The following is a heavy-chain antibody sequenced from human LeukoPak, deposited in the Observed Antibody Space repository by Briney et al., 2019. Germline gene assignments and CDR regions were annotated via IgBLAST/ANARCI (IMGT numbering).Heavy chain of an antibody. V-gene: IGHV3-21*01. D-gene: IGHD2-15*01. Sequence: PGGSLRLSCAASGFTVSSNYMNWVRQAPGKGLEWVSSISSSSSYIYYADSVKGRFTISRDNAKNSLYLQMNSLRAEDTAVYYCARDPGYCSGGDCYPHLDYWGQGTLVTVSS. CDR2: ISSSSSYI. CDR1: GFTVSSNY. CDR3: ARDPGYCSGGDCYPHLDY. J-gene: IGHJ4*02.